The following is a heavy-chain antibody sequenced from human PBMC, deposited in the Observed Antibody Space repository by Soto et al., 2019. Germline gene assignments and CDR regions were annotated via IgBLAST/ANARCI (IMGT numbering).Heavy chain of an antibody. D-gene: IGHD3-10*01. CDR2: ISSSGST. CDR1: GGSISIYY. Sequence: QVQLQESGPGLVKPSETLSLPCTVSGGSISIYYWSWIRQPPGKGLAWIGYISSSGSTNYNPSLQSRVTISVDTSKNQFSLKLSSVTAADTAVYYCARHKLWSTYGSGFDYWGQGTLVTVSS. V-gene: IGHV4-59*08. J-gene: IGHJ4*02. CDR3: ARHKLWSTYGSGFDY.